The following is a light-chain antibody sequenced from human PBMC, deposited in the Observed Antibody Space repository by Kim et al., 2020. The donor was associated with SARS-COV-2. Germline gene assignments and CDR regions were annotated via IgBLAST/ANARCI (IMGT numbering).Light chain of an antibody. CDR3: QVWDSSSDHYV. V-gene: IGLV3-21*04. Sequence: SYELTQPLSVSVAPGKTARITCGGNNIGSKSVHWYQQKPGQAPVLVIYYDSDRPSGIPERFSGSNSGNTATLTISRVEAGDEADYYCQVWDSSSDHYVFGTGTKVT. CDR2: YDS. CDR1: NIGSKS. J-gene: IGLJ1*01.